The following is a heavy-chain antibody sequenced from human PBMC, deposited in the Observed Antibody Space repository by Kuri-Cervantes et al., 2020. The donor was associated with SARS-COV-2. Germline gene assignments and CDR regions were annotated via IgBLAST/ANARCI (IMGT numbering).Heavy chain of an antibody. CDR3: ARRRGYSGYVGRPSYFDY. D-gene: IGHD5-12*01. V-gene: IGHV4-30-2*01. Sequence: SETLSLTCAVSGGSISSGGYSWSWIRQPPGKGLEWIGYIYHSGSTNYNPSLKSRVTISVDTSKNQFSLKLSSVTAADTAVYYCARRRGYSGYVGRPSYFDYWGQGTLVTVSS. CDR2: IYHSGST. J-gene: IGHJ4*02. CDR1: GGSISSGGYS.